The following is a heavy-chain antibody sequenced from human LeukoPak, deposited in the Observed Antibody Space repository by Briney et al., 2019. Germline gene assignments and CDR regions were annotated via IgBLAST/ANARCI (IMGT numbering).Heavy chain of an antibody. D-gene: IGHD3-10*01. V-gene: IGHV3-23*01. CDR3: AKSPKTMVRGIYPAPFDY. J-gene: IGHJ4*02. CDR2: IGGGGGST. CDR1: GDSIRSYY. Sequence: ETLSLTCTVSGDSIRSYYWSWIRQPPGKGPEWVSVIGGGGGSTYYADSVKGRFTISRDNSKNTLYLQMNSLRAGDTAVYYCAKSPKTMVRGIYPAPFDYWGQGTLVTVSS.